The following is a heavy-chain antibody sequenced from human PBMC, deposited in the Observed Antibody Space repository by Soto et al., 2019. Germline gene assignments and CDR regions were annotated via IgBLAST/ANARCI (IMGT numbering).Heavy chain of an antibody. CDR3: ANPIPKTGTTFGF. Sequence: LRLSCAASGFTFSSYGMHWVRQAPGKGLEWVAVIWYDGSNKYYADSVKGRFTISRDNSKDTLYLQINSLRAEDTAVYYCANPIPKTGTTFGFWGQGTLVTVSS. D-gene: IGHD1-1*01. CDR1: GFTFSSYG. V-gene: IGHV3-33*06. J-gene: IGHJ4*02. CDR2: IWYDGSNK.